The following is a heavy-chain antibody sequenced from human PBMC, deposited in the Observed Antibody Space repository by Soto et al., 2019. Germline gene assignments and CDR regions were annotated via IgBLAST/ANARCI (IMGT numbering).Heavy chain of an antibody. Sequence: PSETLSLTCTVSGGSVSSGSYYWSWIRQPPGKGLEWIGYIYYSGSTNYNPSLKSRVTISVDTSKNQFSLKLSSVTAADTAVYYCARDRGDRPPEVGFDPWGQGTLVTVSS. CDR3: ARDRGDRPPEVGFDP. D-gene: IGHD3-10*01. CDR1: GGSVSSGSYY. J-gene: IGHJ5*02. V-gene: IGHV4-61*01. CDR2: IYYSGST.